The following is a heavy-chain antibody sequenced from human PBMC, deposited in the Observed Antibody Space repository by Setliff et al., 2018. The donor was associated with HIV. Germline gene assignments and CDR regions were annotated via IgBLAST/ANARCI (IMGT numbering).Heavy chain of an antibody. D-gene: IGHD6-13*01. CDR1: GGSFSGYY. Sequence: SETLSLTCAAYGGSFSGYYWSWIRQPPGKGLEWIGEINHSGSTNYNPSLKSRVTISVDTSKNQFSLKLSSVTAADTAVYYCTRAEQQLPYYYYYYGMDVWGQGTTVTVSS. V-gene: IGHV4-34*01. J-gene: IGHJ6*02. CDR2: INHSGST. CDR3: TRAEQQLPYYYYYYGMDV.